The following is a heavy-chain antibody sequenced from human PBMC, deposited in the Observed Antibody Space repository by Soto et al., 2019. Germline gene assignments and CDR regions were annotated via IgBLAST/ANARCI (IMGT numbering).Heavy chain of an antibody. CDR2: ISAYNGNT. CDR1: GYTFTSYG. J-gene: IGHJ4*02. CDR3: ARDRTITFGGVIVLRNLGY. Sequence: ASVKVSCKASGYTFTSYGISWVRQAPGQGLEWMGWISAYNGNTNYAQKLQGRVTMTTDTSTSTAYMELRSLRSDDTAVYYCARDRTITFGGVIVLRNLGYWGQGTLVTVSS. V-gene: IGHV1-18*01. D-gene: IGHD3-16*02.